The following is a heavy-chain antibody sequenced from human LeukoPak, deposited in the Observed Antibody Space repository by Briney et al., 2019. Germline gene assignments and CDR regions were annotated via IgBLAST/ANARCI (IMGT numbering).Heavy chain of an antibody. CDR2: ISSSSNYI. CDR1: GFTFSSYT. D-gene: IGHD3-22*01. Sequence: GGSLRLSCAASGFTFSSYTINWVRQPPGKGLEWVSSISSSSNYIYYGDSVKGRFTISRDNAKNSLYLQMNSLRAEDTAVYYCARGLTYYYDSSGFAYWGQGTLVTVSS. V-gene: IGHV3-21*01. CDR3: ARGLTYYYDSSGFAY. J-gene: IGHJ4*02.